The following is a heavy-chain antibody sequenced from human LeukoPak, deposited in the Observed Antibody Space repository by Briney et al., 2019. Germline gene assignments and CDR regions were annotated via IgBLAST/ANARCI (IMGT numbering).Heavy chain of an antibody. D-gene: IGHD4-23*01. CDR3: AAYVYGGYDSFDI. CDR1: GYRFSSYW. Sequence: GESLKISCQGSGYRFSSYWIGWVRQMPGQGLEWMGVMYPGDSDTKYNPSFQGQVTISADNSISTAYLQWGSLKASDTAMYYCAAYVYGGYDSFDIWGQGTMVTVSS. V-gene: IGHV5-51*01. J-gene: IGHJ3*02. CDR2: MYPGDSDT.